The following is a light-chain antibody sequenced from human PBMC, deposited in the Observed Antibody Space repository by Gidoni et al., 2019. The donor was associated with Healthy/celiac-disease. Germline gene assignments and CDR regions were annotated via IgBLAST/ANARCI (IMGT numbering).Light chain of an antibody. Sequence: DIVMTQSPLSLPVTPGEPASISCRSSQSLLHSNGYNYLDWYLQKPGQSPQLLIYLGSNRASGVPDRFSGSGSGTDFTLKISRVEAEDVGVYYCMQALQLWSFGHRPKVEIK. CDR3: MQALQLWS. CDR2: LGS. V-gene: IGKV2-28*01. J-gene: IGKJ1*01. CDR1: QSLLHSNGYNY.